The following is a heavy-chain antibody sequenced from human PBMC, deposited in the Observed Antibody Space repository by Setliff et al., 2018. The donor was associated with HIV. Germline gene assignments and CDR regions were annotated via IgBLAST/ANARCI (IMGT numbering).Heavy chain of an antibody. D-gene: IGHD3-9*01. CDR1: GFTFSGSA. CDR3: AREILTDPVGGPVGKSHYYGMDI. Sequence: GGSLRLSCEASGFTFSGSAIHWVRQASGKGLEWVGRMKSKAYDYVTAYAASVKGRFTISRDDSKNTAYLQMNRLESEDTAVYYCAREILTDPVGGPVGKSHYYGMDIWGQGTTVTVSS. CDR2: MKSKAYDYVT. J-gene: IGHJ6*02. V-gene: IGHV3-73*01.